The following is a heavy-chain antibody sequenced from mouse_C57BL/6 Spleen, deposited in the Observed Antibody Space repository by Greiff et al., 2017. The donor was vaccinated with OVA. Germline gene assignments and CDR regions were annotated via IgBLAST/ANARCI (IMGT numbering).Heavy chain of an antibody. CDR3: ARGYYGSSYVGAMDY. CDR1: GYTFTSYW. J-gene: IGHJ4*01. V-gene: IGHV1-64*01. Sequence: QVQLQQPGAELVKPRASVKLSCKASGYTFTSYWMHWVKQRPGQGLEWIGMIHPNSGSTNYNEKFKSKATLTVDKSSSTAYMQLSSLTSEDSAVYYCARGYYGSSYVGAMDYWGQGTSVTVSS. CDR2: IHPNSGST. D-gene: IGHD1-1*01.